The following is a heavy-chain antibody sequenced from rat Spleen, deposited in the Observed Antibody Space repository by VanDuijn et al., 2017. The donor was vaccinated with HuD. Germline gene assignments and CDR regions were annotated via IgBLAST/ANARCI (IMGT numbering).Heavy chain of an antibody. Sequence: QVQLKESGPGLVQPSQTLSLTCTVSGFSLSSYGVIWVRQPPGKGLEWMGVIWGNGNTNYNSALKSRLSISRDTSKSQVYLKMNSLQTEDTATYYCARSLPGSYWGQGVMVTVSS. V-gene: IGHV2-13*01. D-gene: IGHD1-4*01. CDR1: GFSLSSYG. CDR2: IWGNGNT. J-gene: IGHJ2*01. CDR3: ARSLPGSY.